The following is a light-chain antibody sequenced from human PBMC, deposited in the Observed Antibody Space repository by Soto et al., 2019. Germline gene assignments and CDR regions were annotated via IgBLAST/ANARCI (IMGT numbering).Light chain of an antibody. Sequence: DIQMTQSPSSLSASVGDTVTITCRASQGISHYLAWYQQRPGKVPKLLIHTASILQSGVSSRFSASGSGTDFTLTISSLQPEDVATYYWQKYDRVPWTFGRGTKVEIK. CDR1: QGISHY. CDR3: QKYDRVPWT. J-gene: IGKJ1*01. V-gene: IGKV1-27*01. CDR2: TAS.